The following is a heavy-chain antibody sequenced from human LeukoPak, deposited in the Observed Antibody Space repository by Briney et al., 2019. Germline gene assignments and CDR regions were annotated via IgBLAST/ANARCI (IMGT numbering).Heavy chain of an antibody. CDR3: ARGGNWNYLNDFDY. Sequence: ASVKVSCKASGYTFTSYDINWERQATGQGLEWMGWMNPNSGNTGYAQKFQGRVTMTRNTSISTAYMGLSSLRSEDTAVYYCARGGNWNYLNDFDYWGQGTLVTVSS. D-gene: IGHD1-7*01. J-gene: IGHJ4*02. V-gene: IGHV1-8*01. CDR2: MNPNSGNT. CDR1: GYTFTSYD.